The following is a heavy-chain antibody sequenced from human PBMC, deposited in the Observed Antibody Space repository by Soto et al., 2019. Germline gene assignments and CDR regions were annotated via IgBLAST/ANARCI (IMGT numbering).Heavy chain of an antibody. CDR3: AKDLDIITMGPLGMDV. CDR1: GFTFSSYG. D-gene: IGHD3-10*01. CDR2: ISYDGSNK. J-gene: IGHJ6*02. V-gene: IGHV3-30*18. Sequence: VQLVESGGGVVQPGRSLRLSCAASGFTFSSYGMHWVRQAPGKGLEWVAVISYDGSNKYYADSVKGRFTISRDNSKNTLYLQMNSLRAEDTAVYYCAKDLDIITMGPLGMDVWGQGTTVTVSS.